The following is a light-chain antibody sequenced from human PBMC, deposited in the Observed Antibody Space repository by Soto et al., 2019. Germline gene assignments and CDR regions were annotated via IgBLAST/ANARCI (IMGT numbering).Light chain of an antibody. CDR3: QQYNNWPRT. J-gene: IGKJ1*01. CDR2: GAS. CDR1: QSVSSN. Sequence: EIVMTQSPATLSVSPGERATLSCRASQSVSSNLAWYQQKPGQAPRLLIYGASTGATGIPARFSGSGSGTEFTLTIRNLQSEDFAVYYCQQYNNWPRTFGQGTKVEIK. V-gene: IGKV3-15*01.